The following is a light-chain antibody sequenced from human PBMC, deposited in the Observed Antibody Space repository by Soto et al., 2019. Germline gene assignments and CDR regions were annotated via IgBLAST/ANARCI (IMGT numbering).Light chain of an antibody. V-gene: IGKV3-20*01. CDR2: GAS. Sequence: EIVLTQSPGTLSLSPLELGISVLLAGQIVTSSQLAWYQQKPGQAPRLLVFGASSRVLGIPDRFSGSGSGTDFTLTISRLEPEDFAVYYCHHYGSSPLTFGQGTRLEIK. CDR3: HHYGSSPLT. CDR1: QIVTSSQ. J-gene: IGKJ5*01.